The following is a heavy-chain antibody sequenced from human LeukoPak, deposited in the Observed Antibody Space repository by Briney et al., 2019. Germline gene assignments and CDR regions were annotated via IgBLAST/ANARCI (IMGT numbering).Heavy chain of an antibody. J-gene: IGHJ4*02. CDR2: ISSSSSYI. CDR1: GFTFSSYS. CDR3: ARAGGGFDY. Sequence: GGSLRLSCAASGFTFSSYSMNWVRQAPGKGLEWVSSISSSSSYIYYADSVKGRFTISRDNAKNTMYLQMNSLRAEDAAVYYCARAGGGFDYWGQGTLVTVSS. V-gene: IGHV3-21*01. D-gene: IGHD3-16*01.